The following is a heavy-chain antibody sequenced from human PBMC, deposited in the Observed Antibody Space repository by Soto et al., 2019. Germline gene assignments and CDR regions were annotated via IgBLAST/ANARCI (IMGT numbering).Heavy chain of an antibody. CDR3: ATYYYDSSGYYDAFDI. J-gene: IGHJ3*02. V-gene: IGHV1-69*13. D-gene: IGHD3-22*01. CDR1: GYTFTSYG. CDR2: IIPIFGTA. Sequence: SVKVSCKASGYTFTSYGISWVRQAPGQGLEWMGGIIPIFGTANYAQKFQGRVTITADESTSTAYMELSSLRSEDTAVYYCATYYYDSSGYYDAFDIWGQGTMVTVSS.